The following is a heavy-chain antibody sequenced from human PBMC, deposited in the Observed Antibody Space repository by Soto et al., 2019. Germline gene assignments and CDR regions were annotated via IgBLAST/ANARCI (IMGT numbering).Heavy chain of an antibody. CDR1: GFTFSSYG. D-gene: IGHD3-22*01. CDR2: IWYDGSNK. CDR3: ARDYDSSGYPRYYFDY. Sequence: QVQLVESGGGVVQPGRSLRLSCAASGFTFSSYGMHWVRQAPGNGLEWVAVIWYDGSNKYYADSVKGRFTISRDNSKNTLYLQMNSLRAEDTAVYYWARDYDSSGYPRYYFDYWGQGTLVTVSS. V-gene: IGHV3-33*01. J-gene: IGHJ4*02.